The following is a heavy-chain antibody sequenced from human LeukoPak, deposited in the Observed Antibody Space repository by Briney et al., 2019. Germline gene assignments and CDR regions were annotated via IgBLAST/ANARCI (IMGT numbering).Heavy chain of an antibody. CDR3: ARSTSSGSYGYYVYPMKV. V-gene: IGHV4-59*08. Sequence: SETLSLTCTVSGDSMRTYYWTWVRQPPGKGLEWIGHIYSSGDTNYNPTLKSRLTISIDTSNNRFSLHLTSVTAADTAVYYCARSTSSGSYGYYVYPMKVWGQGTTVTVSS. CDR1: GDSMRTYY. CDR2: IYSSGDT. J-gene: IGHJ6*02. D-gene: IGHD1-26*01.